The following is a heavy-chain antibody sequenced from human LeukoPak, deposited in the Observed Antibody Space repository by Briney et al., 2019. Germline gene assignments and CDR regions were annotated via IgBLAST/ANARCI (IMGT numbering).Heavy chain of an antibody. Sequence: GGSLRLSYAASEFTFSNYAMNWVRQAPGKGLEWVSGISGGGGSTYYADSVKGRFTISSDNSKNTLYLQIDSLRAEDTALYYCAKGSGINHYHWIDPWGQGTLSPSPQ. V-gene: IGHV3-23*01. CDR1: EFTFSNYA. D-gene: IGHD1-14*01. CDR2: ISGGGGST. J-gene: IGHJ5*02. CDR3: AKGSGINHYHWIDP.